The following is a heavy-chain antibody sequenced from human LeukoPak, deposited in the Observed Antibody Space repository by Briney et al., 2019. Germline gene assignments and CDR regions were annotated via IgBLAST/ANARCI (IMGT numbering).Heavy chain of an antibody. V-gene: IGHV3-30*01. CDR2: ISYDGSNQ. CDR1: GFTFSRYA. D-gene: IGHD2-8*01. J-gene: IGHJ6*03. Sequence: GRSLRLSCAASGFTFSRYAMHWVRQAPGKGLEWVAGISYDGSNQYYADSVKGRFTISRDNSKNTLYLYVNSLRTEDTAVYYSARVGGLECSNGVCYTYYYYYMDVWGKGTTVTVSS. CDR3: ARVGGLECSNGVCYTYYYYYMDV.